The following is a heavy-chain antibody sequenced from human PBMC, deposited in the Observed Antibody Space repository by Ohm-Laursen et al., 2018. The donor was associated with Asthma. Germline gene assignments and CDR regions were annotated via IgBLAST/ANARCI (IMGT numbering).Heavy chain of an antibody. CDR1: GLTFSSYS. D-gene: IGHD3-10*01. V-gene: IGHV3-33*08. Sequence: SLRLSCSAAGLTFSSYSMSWVRQAPGKGLEWVAVIWYGGSNKYYADSVKGRFTISRDDSKNTLNLQMSSLRGDDTAVYYCARGQGSGDISGSDPFDLWGQGTTVIVSS. CDR2: IWYGGSNK. J-gene: IGHJ3*01. CDR3: ARGQGSGDISGSDPFDL.